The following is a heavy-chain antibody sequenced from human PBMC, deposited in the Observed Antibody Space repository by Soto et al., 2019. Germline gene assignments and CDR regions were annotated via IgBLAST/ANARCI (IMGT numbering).Heavy chain of an antibody. CDR1: GYTFTSYD. D-gene: IGHD6-19*01. Sequence: GASVKVSCKASGYTFTSYDINWVRQATGQGPEWMGWMNPNSGNTNYAQKFQGRVTITRDTSASAAYMELRSLRSEDTAVYYCARDPYTSGWHHDAFDIWGQGTLVTVSS. CDR2: MNPNSGNT. V-gene: IGHV1-8*01. J-gene: IGHJ3*02. CDR3: ARDPYTSGWHHDAFDI.